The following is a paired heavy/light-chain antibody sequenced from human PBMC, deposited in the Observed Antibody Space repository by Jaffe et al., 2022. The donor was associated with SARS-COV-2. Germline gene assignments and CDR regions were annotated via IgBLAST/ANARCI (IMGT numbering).Light chain of an antibody. V-gene: IGKV3-15*01. J-gene: IGKJ3*01. CDR1: QSVSSN. CDR2: GAS. CDR3: LQYSNWPRA. Sequence: EIVMTQSPATLSVSPGERATLSCRASQSVSSNLAWYQQKPGQAPRLLIYGASTRATGIPARFSGSGSGTEFTLTISSLQSEDFAVYYCLQYSNWPRAFGPGTKVDIK.
Heavy chain of an antibody. V-gene: IGHV3-23*01. J-gene: IGHJ4*02. D-gene: IGHD3-16*01. CDR1: GFAFNNNA. CDR2: ITGSSDNT. CDR3: AKNWGSVDY. Sequence: EVQLLESGGGLVQPGGSLRLFCAASGFAFNNNAMTWVRQAPGKGLEWVSTITGSSDNTYYADSVKGRFTISRDNSKNTLYLQMSSLRAEDTALYYCAKNWGSVDYWGQGTLVTVSS.